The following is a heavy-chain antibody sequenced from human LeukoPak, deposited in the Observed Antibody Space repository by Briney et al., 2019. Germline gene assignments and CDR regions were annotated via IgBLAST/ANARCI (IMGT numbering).Heavy chain of an antibody. V-gene: IGHV1-46*01. CDR2: INPSGGST. Sequence: ASVKVSCKASGYTFTSYYMHWVRQAPGQGLEWMGIINPSGGSTSYAQKFQGRVTMTRDMSTSTVYMELSSLRSEDTAVYYCARDFVPLWFGESSFFDYWGQGTLVTVSS. J-gene: IGHJ4*02. CDR1: GYTFTSYY. CDR3: ARDFVPLWFGESSFFDY. D-gene: IGHD3-10*01.